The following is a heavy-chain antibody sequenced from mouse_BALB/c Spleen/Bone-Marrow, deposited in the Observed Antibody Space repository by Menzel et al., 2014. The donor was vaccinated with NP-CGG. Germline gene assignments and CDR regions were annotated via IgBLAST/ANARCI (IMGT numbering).Heavy chain of an antibody. V-gene: IGHV5-6*01. CDR3: ARHRDAMDY. CDR2: ISSGGSYT. Sequence: EVKVVESGGDLVEPGGSLKLSCAASGFTFSSYGMSWVRQTPDKRLEWVATISSGGSYTYYPDSVKGRFTISRDNAKNTLYLQMSSLKSEDTAMYYCARHRDAMDYWGQGTSVTVSS. D-gene: IGHD3-3*01. CDR1: GFTFSSYG. J-gene: IGHJ4*01.